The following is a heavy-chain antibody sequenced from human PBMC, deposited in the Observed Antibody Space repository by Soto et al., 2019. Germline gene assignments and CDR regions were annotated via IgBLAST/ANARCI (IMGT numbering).Heavy chain of an antibody. CDR1: GYTFTNYF. Sequence: GASVKVSCKTSGYTFTNYFIHWVRQAPGQGPEWMGIINPSADSTNYAQKFQGRTTVTRDTSTSAVYLELRSLRSEDTAVYYCAREYGGNCVFNYWGQGTLVTVSS. J-gene: IGHJ4*02. CDR3: AREYGGNCVFNY. V-gene: IGHV1-46*01. CDR2: INPSADST. D-gene: IGHD1-26*01.